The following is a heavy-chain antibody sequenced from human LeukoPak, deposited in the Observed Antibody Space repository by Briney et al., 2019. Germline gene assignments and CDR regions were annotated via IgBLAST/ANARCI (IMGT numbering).Heavy chain of an antibody. Sequence: GGSLRLSCAASGFTFSSYGMHWVRQAPGKGLEWVSSISSSSSYIYYADSVKGRFTISRDNAKNSLYLQMNSLRAEDTAVYYCARDTGRSGSYFPDAFDIWGQGTMVTVSS. D-gene: IGHD1-26*01. CDR3: ARDTGRSGSYFPDAFDI. V-gene: IGHV3-21*01. CDR1: GFTFSSYG. CDR2: ISSSSSYI. J-gene: IGHJ3*02.